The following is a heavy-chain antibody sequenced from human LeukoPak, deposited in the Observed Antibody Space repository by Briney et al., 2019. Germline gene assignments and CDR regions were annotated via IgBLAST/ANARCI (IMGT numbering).Heavy chain of an antibody. CDR3: APDGFYGDYYYGMDV. V-gene: IGHV3-7*01. Sequence: GGSLRPSCAASGFTFSSYWMSWVRQAPGKGLEWVANIKQDGSEKYYVDSVKGRFTISRDNAKNSLYLQMNSLRAEDTAVYYCAPDGFYGDYYYGMDVWGQGTTVTVSS. D-gene: IGHD4-17*01. CDR2: IKQDGSEK. CDR1: GFTFSSYW. J-gene: IGHJ6*02.